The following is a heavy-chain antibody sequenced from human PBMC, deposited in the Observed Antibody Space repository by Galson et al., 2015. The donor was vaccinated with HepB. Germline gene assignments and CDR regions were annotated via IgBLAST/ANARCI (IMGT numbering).Heavy chain of an antibody. CDR1: GFTFSSYA. CDR2: ISYDGSNK. CDR3: ARDPWGEGLGPTPLDY. Sequence: SLRLSCAASGFTFSSYAMHWVRQAPGKGLEWVAVISYDGSNKYYADSAKGRFTISRDNSKNTLYLQMNSLRAEDTAVYYCARDPWGEGLGPTPLDYWGQGTLVTVSS. V-gene: IGHV3-30-3*01. D-gene: IGHD7-27*01. J-gene: IGHJ4*02.